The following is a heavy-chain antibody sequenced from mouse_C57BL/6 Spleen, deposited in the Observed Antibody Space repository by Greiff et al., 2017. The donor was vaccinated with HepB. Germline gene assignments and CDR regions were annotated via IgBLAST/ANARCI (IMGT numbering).Heavy chain of an antibody. J-gene: IGHJ2*01. CDR3: AREGLLPDFDY. CDR1: GYAFSSSW. D-gene: IGHD2-10*01. CDR2: IYPGDGDT. V-gene: IGHV1-82*01. Sequence: QVQLQQSGPELVKPGASVKISCKASGYAFSSSWMNWVKQRPGKGLEWIGRIYPGDGDTNYNGKFKGKATLTADKSSSTAYMQLSSLTSEDSAVYFCAREGLLPDFDYWGQGTTLTVSS.